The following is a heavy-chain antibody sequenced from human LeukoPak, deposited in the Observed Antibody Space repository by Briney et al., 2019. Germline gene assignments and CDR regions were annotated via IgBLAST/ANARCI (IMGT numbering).Heavy chain of an antibody. J-gene: IGHJ4*02. D-gene: IGHD4-11*01. CDR3: AGDYSNYPPDY. CDR1: GGSMSSSSYY. V-gene: IGHV4-39*01. CDR2: IYYSGST. Sequence: KPSETLSLTCTVSGGSMSSSSYYWGWLRQPPGKGLEWVGSIYYSGSTYYNPSLKSRVTIPVDTSKNQCSLKLSSVTAADTAVYYCAGDYSNYPPDYWGQGTLVTVSS.